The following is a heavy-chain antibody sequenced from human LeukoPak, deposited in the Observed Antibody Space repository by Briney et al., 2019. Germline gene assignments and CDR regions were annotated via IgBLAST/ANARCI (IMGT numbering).Heavy chain of an antibody. V-gene: IGHV3-53*01. CDR3: AKEAHYPHMGTYLVTIDS. D-gene: IGHD3-9*01. CDR1: GFTVSSNY. CDR2: IYSGGST. Sequence: GGSLRLSCAVSGFTVSSNYMSWVRQAPGKGLEWVSIIYSGGSTDYADSVKGRFTISRDNSKNTLYLQMNSLRAEDTALYYCAKEAHYPHMGTYLVTIDSWGQGTLVTVSS. J-gene: IGHJ4*02.